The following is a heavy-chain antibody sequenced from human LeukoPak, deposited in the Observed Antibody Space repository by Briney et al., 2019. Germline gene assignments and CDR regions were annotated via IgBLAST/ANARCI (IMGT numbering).Heavy chain of an antibody. CDR3: ARTRKPAAVDAFDI. V-gene: IGHV1-18*01. D-gene: IGHD2-2*01. Sequence: ASVKVSCKASGYTFTSYGISWVRQAPGQGLEWMGWISAYNGNTNYAQKLQGRVTMTTDTSTSTACMELRSLRSDDTAVYYCARTRKPAAVDAFDIWGQGTMVTVSS. CDR1: GYTFTSYG. J-gene: IGHJ3*02. CDR2: ISAYNGNT.